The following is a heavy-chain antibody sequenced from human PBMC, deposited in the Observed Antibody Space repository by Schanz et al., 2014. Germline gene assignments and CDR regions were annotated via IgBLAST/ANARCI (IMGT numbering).Heavy chain of an antibody. J-gene: IGHJ2*01. CDR1: GGSIRSGTYY. Sequence: QVQLQESGPGLVKPSQTLSLTCTVSGGSIRSGTYYWSWIRQPAGQALEWVGRVFPNGITNYNPALKSRVAISLNASKNQFSLTLTSRTAADTAVYYCARDTTWRLDLWGRGTLVTVSS. V-gene: IGHV4-61*02. CDR2: VFPNGIT. D-gene: IGHD1-1*01. CDR3: ARDTTWRLDL.